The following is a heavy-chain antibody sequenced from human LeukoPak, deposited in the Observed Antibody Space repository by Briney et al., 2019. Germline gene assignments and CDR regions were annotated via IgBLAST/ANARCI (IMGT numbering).Heavy chain of an antibody. V-gene: IGHV3-23*01. J-gene: IGHJ4*02. CDR3: AKDLGSSGWYIDY. CDR2: NSGGSS. D-gene: IGHD6-19*01. CDR1: GFTFSTYG. Sequence: GGSLRLSCAASGFTFSTYGVYWVRQAPGRGLEWVSSNSGGSSYYADSVKGRFTISRDNSKNTLYLQMNSLRAEDTAVYYCAKDLGSSGWYIDYWGQGTLVTVSS.